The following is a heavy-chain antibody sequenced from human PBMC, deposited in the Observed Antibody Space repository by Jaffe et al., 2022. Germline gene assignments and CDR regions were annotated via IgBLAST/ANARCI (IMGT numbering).Heavy chain of an antibody. D-gene: IGHD3-10*01. CDR2: IIPIFGTA. CDR1: GGTFSSYA. Sequence: QVQLVQSGAEVKKPGSSVKVSCKASGGTFSSYAISWVRQAPGQGLEWMGGIIPIFGTANYAQKFQGRVTITTDESTSTAYMELSSLRSEDTAVYYCARRAVLLWFGEVGWFDPWGQGTLVTVSS. J-gene: IGHJ5*02. V-gene: IGHV1-69*05. CDR3: ARRAVLLWFGEVGWFDP.